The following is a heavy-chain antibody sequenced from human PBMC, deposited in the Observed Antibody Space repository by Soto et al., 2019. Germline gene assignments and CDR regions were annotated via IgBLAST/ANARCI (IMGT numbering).Heavy chain of an antibody. Sequence: PSETLSLTCTVSGGSVSSGSYYWSWIRQPPGKGLDWIGYIYYSGSTNYNPSLKSRVTISVDTSKNQFSLKLSSVTAADTAVYYCAREGARAPYDFWSGYNWFDPWGQGTLVTVSS. V-gene: IGHV4-61*01. CDR1: GGSVSSGSYY. D-gene: IGHD3-3*01. J-gene: IGHJ5*02. CDR2: IYYSGST. CDR3: AREGARAPYDFWSGYNWFDP.